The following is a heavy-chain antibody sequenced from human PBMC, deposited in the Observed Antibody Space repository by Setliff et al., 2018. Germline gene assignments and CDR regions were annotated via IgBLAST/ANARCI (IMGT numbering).Heavy chain of an antibody. CDR1: GYIFSSYG. J-gene: IGHJ6*03. CDR3: ARVFGSSSSPYNYYYYMDV. D-gene: IGHD6-6*01. Sequence: EASVKVSCKASGYIFSSYGINWVRQAPGQGLEWMGWISAYARKFQGRVIMTTDTSTSTAYMELSSLSSEDTAVYYCARVFGSSSSPYNYYYYMDVWGKGTTVTVSS. V-gene: IGHV1-18*01. CDR2: ISA.